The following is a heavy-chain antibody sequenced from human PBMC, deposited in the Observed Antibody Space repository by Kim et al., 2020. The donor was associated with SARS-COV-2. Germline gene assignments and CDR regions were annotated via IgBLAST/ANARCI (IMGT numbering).Heavy chain of an antibody. CDR1: GFTFSSYA. J-gene: IGHJ1*01. D-gene: IGHD3-10*01. Sequence: GGSLRLSCAASGFTFSSYAMTWVRQAPGKGLEWVSTIHRNDDERYYAESVKGRFTISRDKSKNTLYLQMNSLRADDTAVYYCAKGLDTRWFAVGYWGQ. CDR3: AKGLDTRWFAVGY. CDR2: IHRNDDER. V-gene: IGHV3-23*01.